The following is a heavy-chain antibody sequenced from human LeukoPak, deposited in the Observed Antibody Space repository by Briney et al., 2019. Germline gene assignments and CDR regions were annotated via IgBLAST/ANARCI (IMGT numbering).Heavy chain of an antibody. CDR2: IKEDESEK. CDR3: AELGITMIGGV. V-gene: IGHV3-7*01. J-gene: IGHJ6*04. CDR1: GFTFR. Sequence: GGSLRLSCAASGFTFRMSWVRQAPGNGPEWVANIKEDESEKNYVDSVKGRFTISRDSAKNSLYLQMNSLRAEDTAVYYCAELGITMIGGVWGKGTTVTISS. D-gene: IGHD3-10*02.